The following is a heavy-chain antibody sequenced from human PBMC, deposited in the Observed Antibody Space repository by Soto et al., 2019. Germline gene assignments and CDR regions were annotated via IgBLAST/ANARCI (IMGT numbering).Heavy chain of an antibody. Sequence: XGPTLVNHTQTLPLTCTFSLFSLITSGMCVSWIRQPPGKALEWLALIDWDDDKYYSTSLKTRLTISKDTSKNQVVLTMTNMDPVDTATYYCARVRIAAAGTYYYYGMDVWGQGATVTVSS. CDR2: IDWDDDK. J-gene: IGHJ6*02. CDR3: ARVRIAAAGTYYYYGMDV. D-gene: IGHD6-13*01. V-gene: IGHV2-70*01. CDR1: LFSLITSGMC.